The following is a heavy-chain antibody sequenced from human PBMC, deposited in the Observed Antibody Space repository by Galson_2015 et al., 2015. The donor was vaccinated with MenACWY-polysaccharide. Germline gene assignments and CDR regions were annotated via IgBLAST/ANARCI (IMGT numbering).Heavy chain of an antibody. CDR1: GYTFTSYD. J-gene: IGHJ3*02. CDR3: ASDPSLDAGAFDI. D-gene: IGHD3-10*01. CDR2: MNPNSGNT. V-gene: IGHV1-8*01. Sequence: SVKVSCKASGYTFTSYDINWVRQATGQGLEWMGWMNPNSGNTGYAQKFQGRVTMTRNTSISTAYMELSSLRSEDTAVYYCASDPSLDAGAFDIWGQGTMVTVSS.